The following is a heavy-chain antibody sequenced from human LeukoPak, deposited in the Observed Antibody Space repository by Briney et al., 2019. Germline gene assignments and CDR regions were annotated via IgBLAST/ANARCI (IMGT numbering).Heavy chain of an antibody. D-gene: IGHD6-6*01. CDR3: ARGGAARLHFQN. CDR2: IYHSGST. CDR1: GGSISTYY. J-gene: IGHJ1*01. V-gene: IGHV4-59*01. Sequence: SETLSLTCIVSGGSISTYYWNWIRQPPGKGLERIGYIYHSGSTNYNPSLQSRVTISVDTSKNQFSLNLNSVTAADTAVYYCARGGAARLHFQNWGQGTLVTVSS.